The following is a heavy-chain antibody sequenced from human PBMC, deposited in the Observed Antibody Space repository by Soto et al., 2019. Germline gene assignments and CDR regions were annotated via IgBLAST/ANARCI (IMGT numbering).Heavy chain of an antibody. J-gene: IGHJ6*02. Sequence: ASVKVSCKASVYTFTGYYMHWVRQAPGQGLEWMGWINPNSGGTNYAQKFQGWVTMTRDTSISTAYMELSRLRSDDTAVYYCARDGSDVAAPGSDYGMDVWGQGTTVTVSS. CDR3: ARDGSDVAAPGSDYGMDV. D-gene: IGHD6-25*01. CDR1: VYTFTGYY. V-gene: IGHV1-2*04. CDR2: INPNSGGT.